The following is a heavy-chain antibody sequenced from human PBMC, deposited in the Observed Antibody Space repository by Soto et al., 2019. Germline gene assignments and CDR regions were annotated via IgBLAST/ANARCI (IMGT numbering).Heavy chain of an antibody. CDR1: GFTFSSYS. CDR3: ARAWDSSGIFDY. D-gene: IGHD6-19*01. J-gene: IGHJ4*02. V-gene: IGHV3-21*01. CDR2: ISSSSSYI. Sequence: GGSLRLSCAASGFTFSSYSMNWVRQAPGKGLEWVSSISSSSSYIYYEDSVKGRFTISRDNAKNSLYLQMNSLRAEDTAVYYCARAWDSSGIFDYWGQGTLVTVSS.